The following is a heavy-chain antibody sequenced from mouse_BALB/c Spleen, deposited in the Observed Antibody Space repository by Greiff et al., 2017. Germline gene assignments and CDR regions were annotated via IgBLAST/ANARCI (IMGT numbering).Heavy chain of an antibody. V-gene: IGHV5-6-3*01. Sequence: EVQLVESGGGLVQPGGSLKLSCAASGFTFSSYGMSWVRQTPDKRLELVATINSNGGSTYYPDSVKGRFTISRDNAKNTLYLQMSSLKSEDTAMYYCARTYYGNYGFAYWGQGTLVTVSA. CDR1: GFTFSSYG. CDR2: INSNGGST. D-gene: IGHD2-1*01. CDR3: ARTYYGNYGFAY. J-gene: IGHJ3*01.